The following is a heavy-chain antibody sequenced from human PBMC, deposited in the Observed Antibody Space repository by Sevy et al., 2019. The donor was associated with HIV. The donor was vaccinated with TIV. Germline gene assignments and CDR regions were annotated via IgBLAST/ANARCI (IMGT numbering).Heavy chain of an antibody. J-gene: IGHJ5*02. D-gene: IGHD2-15*01. CDR3: ARAHWVAGGRRWFDP. Sequence: GGSLRLSCAASGFTFSSYWMSWVRQAPGKGLEWVANIKQDGSEKYYVDSVKGRFTISRDNAKNSLYLQMNSLRAEDTAVYYCARAHWVAGGRRWFDPWGQGTLVTVSS. CDR2: IKQDGSEK. V-gene: IGHV3-7*01. CDR1: GFTFSSYW.